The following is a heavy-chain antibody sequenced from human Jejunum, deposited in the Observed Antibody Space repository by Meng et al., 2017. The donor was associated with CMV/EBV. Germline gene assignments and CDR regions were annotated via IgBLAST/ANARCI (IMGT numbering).Heavy chain of an antibody. CDR3: ARVSSGWDYFDY. CDR1: GGSVSGGGYY. Sequence: QVKLQESGPGLVKPSQTLSLTCTVSGGSVSGGGYYWTWIRQHPGKGLEWFRHIYYSGSTFYNPSLKRRVIISIDTSKNQFSLNLRSVTAADTAVYYCARVSSGWDYFDYWGQGTLVTVSS. J-gene: IGHJ4*02. D-gene: IGHD6-19*01. CDR2: IYYSGST. V-gene: IGHV4-31*03.